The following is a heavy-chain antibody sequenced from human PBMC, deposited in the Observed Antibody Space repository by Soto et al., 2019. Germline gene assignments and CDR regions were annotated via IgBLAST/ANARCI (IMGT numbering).Heavy chain of an antibody. CDR3: ARYVNPYDTAVWFDP. Sequence: QVQLQESGPGLVKPSETLSLTCTVSGGSTRNYFWSWIRQPPGKGLEWIGCIYYSGTTNYNSSLKIRVTIPLDTSRNQFSLRLRSVTAADTAVYYCARYVNPYDTAVWFDPWGQGTLVTVSS. J-gene: IGHJ5*02. V-gene: IGHV4-59*01. D-gene: IGHD3-9*01. CDR1: GGSTRNYF. CDR2: IYYSGTT.